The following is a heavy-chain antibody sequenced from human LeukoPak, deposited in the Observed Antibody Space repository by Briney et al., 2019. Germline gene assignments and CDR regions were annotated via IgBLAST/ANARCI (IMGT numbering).Heavy chain of an antibody. Sequence: RGSLRLSCAASGFTFSSYWMSWVRQAPGKGLEWVANIKQDGSEMYYMDSVKGRFTISRDNAKTSLYLQMNSLRAEDTAVYYCARGLGYNIYWGQGTLVTVSS. CDR1: GFTFSSYW. J-gene: IGHJ4*02. CDR3: ARGLGYNIY. D-gene: IGHD1-14*01. V-gene: IGHV3-7*03. CDR2: IKQDGSEM.